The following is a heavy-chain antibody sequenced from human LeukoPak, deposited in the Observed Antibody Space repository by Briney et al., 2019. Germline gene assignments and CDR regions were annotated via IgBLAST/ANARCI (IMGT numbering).Heavy chain of an antibody. D-gene: IGHD6-6*01. CDR2: ISGSGGST. J-gene: IGHJ1*01. V-gene: IGHV3-23*01. CDR3: ASSSVGRLQH. Sequence: ETLSLTCTVSGGSISSSSYYWGWIRQPPGKGLEWVSAISGSGGSTYYADSVKGRFTISRDNSKNTLYLQMNSLRAEDTAVYYCASSSVGRLQHWGQGTLVTVSS. CDR1: GGSISSSSYY.